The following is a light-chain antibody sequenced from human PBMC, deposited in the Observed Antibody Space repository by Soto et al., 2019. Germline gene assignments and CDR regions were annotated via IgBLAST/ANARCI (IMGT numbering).Light chain of an antibody. V-gene: IGKV3-15*01. J-gene: IGKJ1*01. CDR3: QQYNIWPWT. CDR1: QSISSD. CDR2: GAS. Sequence: EIVMTQSPATLSVSPGERATLSGRASQSISSDLAWYQQKPGQAPRLLIYGASTRATGIPARFSGSGSGTEFTLTISSLQSEDFAVYYCQQYNIWPWTFGQGTKVEIK.